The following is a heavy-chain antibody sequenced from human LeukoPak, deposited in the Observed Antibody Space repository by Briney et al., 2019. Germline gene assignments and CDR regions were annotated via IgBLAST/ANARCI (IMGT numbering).Heavy chain of an antibody. J-gene: IGHJ4*02. D-gene: IGHD3-3*01. CDR1: GYTFTGYY. V-gene: IGHV1-2*02. CDR3: ARGASGVIVIGEDYFNY. CDR2: IDPNSGGT. Sequence: ASVKVSCKASGYTFTGYYMHWVRQAPGQGLEWMGWIDPNSGGTNYVQKFQGRVTMTRDTSISTAYMELSRLRSDDTAKYYCARGASGVIVIGEDYFNYWGQGTLVTVSS.